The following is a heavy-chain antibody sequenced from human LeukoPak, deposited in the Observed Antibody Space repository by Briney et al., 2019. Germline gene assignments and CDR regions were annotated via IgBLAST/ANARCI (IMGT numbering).Heavy chain of an antibody. V-gene: IGHV1-2*06. D-gene: IGHD4-11*01. CDR2: INPNSGGT. J-gene: IGHJ6*02. CDR1: GCTFTGYY. Sequence: ASVKVSCKASGCTFTGYYMNWVRQAPGQGLEWMGRINPNSGGTKYAQKFQGRVTMTRDTSINTAYMELSRLRSDDTAVYCCAREDSNPKYYYYYGMDVWGQGTTVTVSS. CDR3: AREDSNPKYYYYYGMDV.